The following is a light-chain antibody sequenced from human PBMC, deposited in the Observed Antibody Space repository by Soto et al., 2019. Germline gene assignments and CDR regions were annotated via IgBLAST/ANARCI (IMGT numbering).Light chain of an antibody. V-gene: IGLV1-40*01. CDR3: QSYDSSLSAVV. CDR1: SSNIGAGYD. J-gene: IGLJ2*01. CDR2: ANN. Sequence: QSVLTQPPSVSGAPGQRVTISCTGSSSNIGAGYDVHWYQQLPGTAPKLLIYANNNRPSGVPDRFSGSKSGTSASLAITGLRGEDEADYHCQSYDSSLSAVVFGGGIKLTVL.